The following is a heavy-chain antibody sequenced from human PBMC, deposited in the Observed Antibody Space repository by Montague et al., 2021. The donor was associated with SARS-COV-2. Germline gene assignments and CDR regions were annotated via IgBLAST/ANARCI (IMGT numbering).Heavy chain of an antibody. J-gene: IGHJ3*02. CDR3: ARDSGYYDSSGYSYDAFDI. CDR1: GASISSGGYY. Sequence: TRSLTCTVSGASISSGGYYWSWIRQHPGKGLEWIGYIYHTGSTHYNPSLKSRVTISKETSKNHFSLNLSSVTAADSAVYYCARDSGYYDSSGYSYDAFDIWGQGAKVTVSS. D-gene: IGHD3-22*01. CDR2: IYHTGST. V-gene: IGHV4-31*03.